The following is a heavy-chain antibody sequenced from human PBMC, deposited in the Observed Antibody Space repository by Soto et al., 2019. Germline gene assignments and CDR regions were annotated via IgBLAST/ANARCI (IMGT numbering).Heavy chain of an antibody. CDR1: GGSFGGYY. D-gene: IGHD6-19*01. V-gene: IGHV4-34*01. CDR3: ARGTRQWLVRLYFDY. Sequence: SETLSLTCAVYGGSFGGYYWSWIRQPPGKGLEWIGEINHSGSTNYNPSLKSRVTISVDTSKNQFSLKLSSVTAADTAVYYCARGTRQWLVRLYFDYWGQGTLVTVSS. J-gene: IGHJ4*02. CDR2: INHSGST.